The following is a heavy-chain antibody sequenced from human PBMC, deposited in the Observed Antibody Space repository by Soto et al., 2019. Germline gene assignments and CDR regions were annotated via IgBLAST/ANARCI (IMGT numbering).Heavy chain of an antibody. CDR2: ISGSGGST. V-gene: IGHV3-23*01. Sequence: GGSLRLSCAASGFTFSSYAMSWVRQAPGKGLEWVSAISGSGGSTYYADSVKGRFTISRDNSKNTLYLQMNSLRAEDTAVYYCAKPVYSSSWLNCYYYGMDVWGQGTTVTVSS. D-gene: IGHD6-13*01. CDR3: AKPVYSSSWLNCYYYGMDV. CDR1: GFTFSSYA. J-gene: IGHJ6*02.